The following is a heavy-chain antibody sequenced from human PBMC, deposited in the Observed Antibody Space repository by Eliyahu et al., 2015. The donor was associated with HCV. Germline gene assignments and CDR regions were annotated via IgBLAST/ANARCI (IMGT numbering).Heavy chain of an antibody. CDR2: IRGSSGNT. D-gene: IGHD3-16*01. J-gene: IGHJ6*02. V-gene: IGHV3-23*01. CDR1: GFTFSIYA. Sequence: EVQLLESGGGLVQPGGSLRLSCAASGFTFSIYAMSWVRQAPGKGLEWVSAIRGSSGNTYYADSVKGRFTISRDNSKNTLYLQMNSLRGEDTAVYYCAQGGGGVGLDVWGQGTTVTVSS. CDR3: AQGGGGVGLDV.